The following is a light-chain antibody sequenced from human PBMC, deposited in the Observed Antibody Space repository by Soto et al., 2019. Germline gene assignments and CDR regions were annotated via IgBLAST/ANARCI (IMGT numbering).Light chain of an antibody. CDR3: CSYGGSYV. Sequence: QSVLTQPASVSGSPGQSITISCTGTSSDVGSYNLVSWYQQHPGKAPKVMIYEVSKRPSGVSNRFSGSKSGNTASLTISGLQSDDEADYSCCSYGGSYVFGPGTKVTVL. V-gene: IGLV2-23*02. J-gene: IGLJ1*01. CDR2: EVS. CDR1: SSDVGSYNL.